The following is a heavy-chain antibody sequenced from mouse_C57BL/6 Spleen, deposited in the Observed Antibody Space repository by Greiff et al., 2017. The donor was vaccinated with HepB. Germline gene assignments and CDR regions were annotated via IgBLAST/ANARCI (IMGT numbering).Heavy chain of an antibody. CDR1: GYTFTSYW. J-gene: IGHJ4*01. V-gene: IGHV1-52*01. D-gene: IGHD2-3*01. CDR3: ARGDDGWDYAMDY. CDR2: IDPTDSET. Sequence: QVQLQQPGAELVRPGSSVKLSCKASGYTFTSYWMHWVKQRPIQGLEWIGNIDPTDSETHYNQKFKDKATLTVDKSSSTAYMQLSSLTSEDSAVYYCARGDDGWDYAMDYWGQGTSVTVSS.